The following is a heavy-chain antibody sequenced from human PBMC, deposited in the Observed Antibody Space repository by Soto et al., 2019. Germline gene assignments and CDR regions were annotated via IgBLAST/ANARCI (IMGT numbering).Heavy chain of an antibody. Sequence: EVQLVESGEGLVQPGGSLRLSCAASGFTFSSYAMHWVRQAPGKGLEYVSAISSNGGSTYYADSVKGRFTISRDNSKNTLYLQMGSLRAEDMAVDYRARGGIGAALYDYGMDVWGQGTTVTVSS. CDR2: ISSNGGST. J-gene: IGHJ6*02. CDR1: GFTFSSYA. CDR3: ARGGIGAALYDYGMDV. D-gene: IGHD6-13*01. V-gene: IGHV3-64*02.